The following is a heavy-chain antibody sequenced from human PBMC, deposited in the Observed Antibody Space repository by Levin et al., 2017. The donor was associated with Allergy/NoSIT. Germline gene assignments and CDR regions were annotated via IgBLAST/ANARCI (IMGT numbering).Heavy chain of an antibody. CDR2: ITPDGNNK. CDR1: GFTFSTYG. D-gene: IGHD2-21*02. V-gene: IGHV3-30*18. Sequence: RAGGSLRLSCVASGFTFSTYGMHWVRQAPGKGLEWVAIITPDGNNKYYAASVKGRFTISRDNSKNTVHLHMNSLTTDDTATYDCAKGGDMDYWGQGTLVTVSS. CDR3: AKGGDMDY. J-gene: IGHJ4*02.